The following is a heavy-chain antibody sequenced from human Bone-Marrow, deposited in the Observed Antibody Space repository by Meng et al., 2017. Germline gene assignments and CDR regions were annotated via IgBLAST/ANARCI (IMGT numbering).Heavy chain of an antibody. CDR1: GGSFSGFY. CDR2: INHSGST. J-gene: IGHJ4*02. CDR3: AREAYSTSLSSATGFDY. Sequence: QVQLRQWGAGLLKPSETLSLPCAVYGGSFSGFYWNWFRQPPGKGLEWIAEINHSGSTNINPSLKSRVTILADTSKNQFSLKVRSVTAADTAVYYCAREAYSTSLSSATGFDYWGQGTLVTVSS. V-gene: IGHV4-34*01. D-gene: IGHD6-13*01.